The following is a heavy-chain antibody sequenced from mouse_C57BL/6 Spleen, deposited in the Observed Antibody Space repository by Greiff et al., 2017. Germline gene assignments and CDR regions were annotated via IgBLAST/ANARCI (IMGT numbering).Heavy chain of an antibody. CDR1: GYSFTGYY. Sequence: VQLQQSGPELVKPGASVKISCKASGYSFTGYYMNWVKQSPEKSLEWIGEINPSTGGTTYNQKFKAKATLTVDKSSSTAYMQLKSLTSEDSAVYYWARSPGYGNYLDYWGQGTSVTVSS. D-gene: IGHD2-1*01. J-gene: IGHJ4*01. CDR2: INPSTGGT. CDR3: ARSPGYGNYLDY. V-gene: IGHV1-42*01.